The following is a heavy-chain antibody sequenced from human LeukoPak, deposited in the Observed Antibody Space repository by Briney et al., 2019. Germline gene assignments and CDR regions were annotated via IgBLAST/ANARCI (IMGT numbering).Heavy chain of an antibody. CDR2: INHSGST. D-gene: IGHD3/OR15-3a*01. V-gene: IGHV4-34*01. Sequence: PSETLSLTCAVYGGSFSGYYWSWIRQPPGKGLEWIGEINHSGSTNYNPSLKSRVTISVDTSKNQFSLKLSSVTAADTAVYYCARWTGYYWSVVTYWGQGTLVTVSS. CDR3: ARWTGYYWSVVTY. J-gene: IGHJ4*02. CDR1: GGSFSGYY.